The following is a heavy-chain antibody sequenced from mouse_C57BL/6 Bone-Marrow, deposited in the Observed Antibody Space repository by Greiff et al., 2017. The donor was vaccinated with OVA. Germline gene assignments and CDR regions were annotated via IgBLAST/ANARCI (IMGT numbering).Heavy chain of an antibody. CDR1: GFTFSDYY. Sequence: DVKLVESEGGLVQPGSSMKLSCTASGFTFSDYYMAWVRQVPEKGLEWVANINYDGSSTYYLDSLKSRFIISRDNAKNILYLQMSSLKSEDTATYYCASFYYYGSIFAYWGQGTLVTVSA. V-gene: IGHV5-16*01. J-gene: IGHJ3*01. D-gene: IGHD1-1*01. CDR2: INYDGSST. CDR3: ASFYYYGSIFAY.